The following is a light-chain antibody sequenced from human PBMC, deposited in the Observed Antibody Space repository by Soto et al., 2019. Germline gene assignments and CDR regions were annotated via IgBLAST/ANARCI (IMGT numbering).Light chain of an antibody. CDR1: QSIDRY. J-gene: IGKJ1*01. Sequence: EIVLTQSPATLSLSPGERANLSCRASQSIDRYLAWYQQKPGQAPRLLIYGASNRATGIPDRFSGSGSGTEFTLTISSLQPDDFATYYCQHYNSYSEAFGQGTKVDIK. CDR2: GAS. V-gene: IGKV3D-15*01. CDR3: QHYNSYSEA.